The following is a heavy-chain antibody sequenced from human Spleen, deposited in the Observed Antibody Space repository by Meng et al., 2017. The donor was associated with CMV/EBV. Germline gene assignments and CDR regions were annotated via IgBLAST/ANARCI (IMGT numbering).Heavy chain of an antibody. CDR1: GFTFSSYG. CDR3: ARAIGFFEWLLTDY. J-gene: IGHJ4*03. D-gene: IGHD3-3*02. Sequence: GESLKISCAAAGFTFSSYGMHCVRQAPGKGLEWVAVIWYDGSNKYYADSVKGRFTISRDNSKNTLYLQMNSLRADDTAVYYCARAIGFFEWLLTDYWGQGTLVTVSS. CDR2: IWYDGSNK. V-gene: IGHV3-33*01.